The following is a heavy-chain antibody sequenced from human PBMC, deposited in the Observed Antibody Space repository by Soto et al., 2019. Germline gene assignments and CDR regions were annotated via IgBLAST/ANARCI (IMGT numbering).Heavy chain of an antibody. J-gene: IGHJ4*02. CDR1: GYTFTSYG. D-gene: IGHD3-3*01. CDR3: ATSLSTYYDFWSGPDY. V-gene: IGHV1-18*01. Sequence: GASVKVSCKASGYTFTSYGISWVRQAPGQGLEWMGWISAYNGNTNYAQKLQGRVTMTTDTSTSTAYMELRSLRSDDTAVYYCATSLSTYYDFWSGPDYWGQGTLVTVSS. CDR2: ISAYNGNT.